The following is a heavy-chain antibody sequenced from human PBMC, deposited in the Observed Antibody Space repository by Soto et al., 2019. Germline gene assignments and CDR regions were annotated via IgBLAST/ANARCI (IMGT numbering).Heavy chain of an antibody. Sequence: PGGSLRLSCAASGFTFSSYAMHWVRQAPGKGLEWVAVISYDGSNKYYADSVKGRFTISRDNSKNTLYLQMNSMRAEDTAVYCCARDFGSEYNEASGLGGGFDPWGQGTLVTVSS. V-gene: IGHV3-30-3*01. CDR1: GFTFSSYA. D-gene: IGHD5-12*01. J-gene: IGHJ5*01. CDR2: ISYDGSNK. CDR3: ARDFGSEYNEASGLGGGFDP.